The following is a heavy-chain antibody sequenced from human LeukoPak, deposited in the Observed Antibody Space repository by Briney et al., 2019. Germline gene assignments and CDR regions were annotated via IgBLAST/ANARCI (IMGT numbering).Heavy chain of an antibody. CDR1: GGSISSSSYY. V-gene: IGHV4-39*07. J-gene: IGHJ4*02. CDR2: IYYSGST. CDR3: ARVVVWSYCSGGSCYSFGY. Sequence: SETLSLTCTVSGGSISSSSYYWGWIRQPPGKGLEWIGSIYYSGSTYYNPSLKSRVTISVDTSKNQFSLKLSSVTAADTAVYYCARVVVWSYCSGGSCYSFGYWGQGTLVTVSS. D-gene: IGHD2-15*01.